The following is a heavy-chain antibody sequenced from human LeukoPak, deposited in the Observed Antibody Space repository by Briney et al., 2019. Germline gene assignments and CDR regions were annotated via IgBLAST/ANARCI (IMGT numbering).Heavy chain of an antibody. J-gene: IGHJ3*02. CDR1: GFTFSGFS. D-gene: IGHD3-10*01. CDR2: IWYGGSNK. V-gene: IGHV3-30*02. CDR3: AKDMGGVRAFDI. Sequence: PGGSLRLSCAASGFTFSGFSMHWVRQAPGRGLEWVAVIWYGGSNKYYADSVKGRFTISRDNSKNTLYLQMNSLRAEDTAVYYCAKDMGGVRAFDIWGQGTMVTVSS.